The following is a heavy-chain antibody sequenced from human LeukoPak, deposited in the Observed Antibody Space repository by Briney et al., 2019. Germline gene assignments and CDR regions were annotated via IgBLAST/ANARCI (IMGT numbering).Heavy chain of an antibody. V-gene: IGHV1-18*01. D-gene: IGHD3-10*01. J-gene: IGHJ6*02. CDR1: GYTFTSHG. Sequence: ASVKVSCKASGYTFTSHGISWVRQAPGQGLEWMGWISAYNGNTNYAQTLQGRVTMTTDTSTSTPCMQLRSLRADDTAVYYCARLLWFGEFYGMDVWGQGTTVTVSS. CDR2: ISAYNGNT. CDR3: ARLLWFGEFYGMDV.